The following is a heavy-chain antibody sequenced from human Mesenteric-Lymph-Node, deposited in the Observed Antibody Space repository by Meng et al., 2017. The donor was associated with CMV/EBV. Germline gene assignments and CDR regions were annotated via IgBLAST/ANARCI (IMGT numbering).Heavy chain of an antibody. J-gene: IGHJ4*02. V-gene: IGHV3-30*04. CDR3: ARDWGIAAAGTEL. Sequence: GESLKISCAASGFTFSSYAMHWVRQAPGKGLEWVAVISYDGSNKYYADSVKGRFTISRDNSKNTLYLQMNSLRAEDTAVYYCARDWGIAAAGTELWGQGTLVTVS. D-gene: IGHD6-13*01. CDR2: ISYDGSNK. CDR1: GFTFSSYA.